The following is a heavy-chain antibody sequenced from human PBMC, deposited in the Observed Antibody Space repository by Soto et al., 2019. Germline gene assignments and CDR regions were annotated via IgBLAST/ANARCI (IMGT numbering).Heavy chain of an antibody. CDR2: ISSTGVFT. Sequence: GVSLRLSCAASGLTLSDHYMTWIRQAPGQGLAWISYISSTGVFTDYADSVKGRFTISRDNANNSVHLQMSSLGADDTGLYSCASGTSRSISKIEYWGKGTMVTVSS. CDR1: GLTLSDHY. D-gene: IGHD1-1*01. V-gene: IGHV3-11*06. J-gene: IGHJ4*02. CDR3: ASGTSRSISKIEY.